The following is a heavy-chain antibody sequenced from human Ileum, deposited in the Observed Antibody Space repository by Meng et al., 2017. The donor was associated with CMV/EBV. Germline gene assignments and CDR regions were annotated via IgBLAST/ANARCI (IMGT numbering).Heavy chain of an antibody. V-gene: IGHV4-59*01. CDR2: MYSSGST. D-gene: IGHD5-12*01. Sequence: SETLSLTCTVPGGSTSSYYWSWIRQPPGKGLEWIGHMYSSGSTNYNPSIKSRVTISVDTPKNQFSLKLSSVAAADTAVYYCARDVDSYGMDVWGQGTTVTVSS. CDR1: GGSTSSYY. CDR3: ARDVDSYGMDV. J-gene: IGHJ6*02.